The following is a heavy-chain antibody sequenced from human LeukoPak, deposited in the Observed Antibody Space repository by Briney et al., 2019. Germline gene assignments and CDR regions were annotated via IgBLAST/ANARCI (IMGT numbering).Heavy chain of an antibody. CDR1: GYTFTNYN. CDR2: INFSGGST. D-gene: IGHD4/OR15-4a*01. J-gene: IGHJ4*02. V-gene: IGHV1-46*01. Sequence: ASVKVSCKASGYTFTNYNMHWVRQALGQGLEWMGIINFSGGSTSYAQRFQGRVTITRNTSISTAYMELSSLRSEDTAVYYCARERMRTTAYFDYWGQGTLVTVSS. CDR3: ARERMRTTAYFDY.